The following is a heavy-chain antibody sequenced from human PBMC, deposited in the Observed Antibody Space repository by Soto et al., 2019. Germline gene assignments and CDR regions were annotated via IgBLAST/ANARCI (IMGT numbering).Heavy chain of an antibody. J-gene: IGHJ6*02. CDR3: AKVDYYDSSGYFNYYYYGMDV. CDR1: GFTFSSYG. V-gene: IGHV3-30*18. CDR2: ISYDGSNK. Sequence: QVQLVESGGGVVQPGRSLRLSCAASGFTFSSYGMHWVRQAPGKGLEWVAVISYDGSNKYYADSVKGRFTISRDNSKNTLYLKKNSLGAEDTAVYYCAKVDYYDSSGYFNYYYYGMDVWGQGTTVTVSS. D-gene: IGHD3-22*01.